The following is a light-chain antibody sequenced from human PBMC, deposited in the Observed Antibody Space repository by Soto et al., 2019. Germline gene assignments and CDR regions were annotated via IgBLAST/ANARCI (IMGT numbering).Light chain of an antibody. CDR1: QGISNY. V-gene: IGKV1-27*01. CDR3: QKYNSAPT. J-gene: IGKJ3*01. Sequence: DIQMTQSPSSLSASVGDRVTITCRASQGISNYLAWYQQKPGKVPKLLIYGASTLQSGAPSRFSGSGSGTEFTITISSLQPEDVATYYCQKYNSAPTFGPGTKVDIK. CDR2: GAS.